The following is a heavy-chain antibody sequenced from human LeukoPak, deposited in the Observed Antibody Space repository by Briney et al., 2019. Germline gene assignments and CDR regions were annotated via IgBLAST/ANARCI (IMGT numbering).Heavy chain of an antibody. Sequence: GASVKVSCKASGYTFTSYYMHWVRQAPGQGLERMGIINPSGGSTSYAQKFQGRVTMIRDTSTSTVYMELSSLRSEDTAVYYCASLSTSLMGYWGQGTLVTVSS. CDR3: ASLSTSLMGY. V-gene: IGHV1-46*01. J-gene: IGHJ4*02. CDR1: GYTFTSYY. D-gene: IGHD2-2*01. CDR2: INPSGGST.